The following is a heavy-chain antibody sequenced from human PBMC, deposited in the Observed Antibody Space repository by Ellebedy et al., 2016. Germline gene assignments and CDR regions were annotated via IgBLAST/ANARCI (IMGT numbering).Heavy chain of an antibody. Sequence: SETLSLTXTVSGGSISTYYWTWIRQPPGKGLEWIGYMDYSGSAGYNPSLKSRATMSVDTSKNQFSLKLSSVTAADTAVYFCARRRGVGGYKDWFDPWGQGTLVTVS. V-gene: IGHV4-59*08. D-gene: IGHD1-26*01. J-gene: IGHJ5*02. CDR3: ARRRGVGGYKDWFDP. CDR2: MDYSGSA. CDR1: GGSISTYY.